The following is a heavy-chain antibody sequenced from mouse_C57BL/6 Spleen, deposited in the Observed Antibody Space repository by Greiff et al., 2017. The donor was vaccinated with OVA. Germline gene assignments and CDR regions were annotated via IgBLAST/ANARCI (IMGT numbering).Heavy chain of an antibody. Sequence: VQLQQSGAELVRPGTSVKVSCKASGYAFTNYLIEWVKQRPGQGLAWIGVINPGSGGTNYNEKFKGKATLTADKSSSTAYMQLSSLTSEDSAVYFCAREVITTVFDYWGQGTTLTVSS. CDR2: INPGSGGT. V-gene: IGHV1-54*01. CDR3: AREVITTVFDY. J-gene: IGHJ2*01. CDR1: GYAFTNYL. D-gene: IGHD1-1*01.